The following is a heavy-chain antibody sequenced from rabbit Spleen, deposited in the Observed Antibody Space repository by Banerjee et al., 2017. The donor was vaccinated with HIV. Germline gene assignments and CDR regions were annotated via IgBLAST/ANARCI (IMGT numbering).Heavy chain of an antibody. CDR1: GFSFSSYYD. J-gene: IGHJ3*01. CDR2: IYTGDGST. Sequence: QEQLVESGGGLVQPEGSLTLTCTASGFSFSSYYDMCWVRQAPGKGLEWIGYIYTGDGSTGYASWVNGRFTISKTSSTTMTLQMTSLTGADTATYFCGRGGDWGSRFDLWGPGTLVTVS. D-gene: IGHD2-1*01. V-gene: IGHV1S45*01. CDR3: GRGGDWGSRFDL.